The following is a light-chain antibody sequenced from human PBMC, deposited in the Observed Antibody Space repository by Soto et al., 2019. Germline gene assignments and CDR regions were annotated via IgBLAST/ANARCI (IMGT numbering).Light chain of an antibody. V-gene: IGKV3-20*01. CDR1: QSVTSNY. J-gene: IGKJ2*01. Sequence: ESVLTQSPGTLSLSPGERATLFCRASQSVTSNYLAWYQQKPGQAPRLVIYNASRRAAGIPDRFSGSGSGTDFTLTISRLEPEDFAVYYCQQHSLSPRYTFGQGTKLEIK. CDR3: QQHSLSPRYT. CDR2: NAS.